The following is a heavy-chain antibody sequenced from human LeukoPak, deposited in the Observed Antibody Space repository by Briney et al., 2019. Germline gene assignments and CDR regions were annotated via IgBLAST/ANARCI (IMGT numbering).Heavy chain of an antibody. Sequence: PSETLSLTCTVSGASISKDYWAWIRQPPGKGLEWIGYVIHSDFNKANGDITNYNPSLESRVTTSRDTPKNQFSLTLSSMTAADTAVYYCARGRERGSGSYFPSDYWGQGTLVTVSS. V-gene: IGHV4-59*01. CDR2: VIHSDFNKANGDIT. D-gene: IGHD3-10*01. CDR3: ARGRERGSGSYFPSDY. CDR1: GASISKDY. J-gene: IGHJ4*02.